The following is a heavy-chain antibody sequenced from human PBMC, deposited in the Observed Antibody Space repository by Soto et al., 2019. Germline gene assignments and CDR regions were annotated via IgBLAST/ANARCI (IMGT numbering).Heavy chain of an antibody. CDR1: GFSLSTSGVG. CDR2: IYWDDDK. Sequence: QITLKESGPTLVKPTQTLTLTCTFSGFSLSTSGVGVGWIRQPPGKALEWLALIYWDDDKRYSPSLKSRLTITXDXAXNXLVLTMTNMDPVDTATYYCAHRPYVWGSYRHNWFDPWGQGTLVTVSS. D-gene: IGHD3-16*02. V-gene: IGHV2-5*02. CDR3: AHRPYVWGSYRHNWFDP. J-gene: IGHJ5*02.